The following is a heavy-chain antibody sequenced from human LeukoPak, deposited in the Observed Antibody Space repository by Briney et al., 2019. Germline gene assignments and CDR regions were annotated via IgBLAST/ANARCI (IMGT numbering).Heavy chain of an antibody. D-gene: IGHD4-17*01. Sequence: GGSLRLSCAASGFTFSSYSMNWVRQAPGKGLEWVSHITASGTAMFYADSVKGRFTISRDNAKNSLYLQMNSLRAEDTAVYYCARIESYGDYDPDYWGQGTLVTVSS. V-gene: IGHV3-48*01. CDR3: ARIESYGDYDPDY. CDR2: ITASGTAM. J-gene: IGHJ4*02. CDR1: GFTFSSYS.